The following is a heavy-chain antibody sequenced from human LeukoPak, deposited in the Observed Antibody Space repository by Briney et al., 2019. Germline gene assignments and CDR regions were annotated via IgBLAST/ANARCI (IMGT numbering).Heavy chain of an antibody. CDR2: INSDGSSI. J-gene: IGHJ5*02. V-gene: IGHV3-74*01. D-gene: IGHD1-26*01. CDR3: ARDIGATNWFDP. Sequence: QSGGSLRLSCAASGFTFSSHWMHWVRQAPGKGVVWVSRINSDGSSISYADSVKGRFTISRDKAKKTLYLEMNSLRAEDTGVYYSARDIGATNWFDPCGQGTLVTVSS. CDR1: GFTFSSHW.